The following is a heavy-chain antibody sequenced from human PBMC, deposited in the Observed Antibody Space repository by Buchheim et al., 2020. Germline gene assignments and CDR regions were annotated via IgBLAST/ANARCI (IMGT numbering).Heavy chain of an antibody. CDR3: AKDSAGTTWHYYYYGMDV. J-gene: IGHJ6*02. Sequence: QVQLVESGGGVVQPGRSLRLSCAASGFTFSSYGMHWVRQAPGKGLEWVAVISYDGSNKYYADSVKGRFTISRGNSKNTLYLQMNSLRAEDTAVYYCAKDSAGTTWHYYYYGMDVWGQGTT. V-gene: IGHV3-30*18. D-gene: IGHD1-7*01. CDR1: GFTFSSYG. CDR2: ISYDGSNK.